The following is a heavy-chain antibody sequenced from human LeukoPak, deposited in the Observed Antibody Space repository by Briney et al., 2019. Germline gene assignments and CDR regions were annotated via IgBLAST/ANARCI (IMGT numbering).Heavy chain of an antibody. J-gene: IGHJ4*02. CDR1: GFSLSTSGMC. Sequence: SGPALVKPTQTLTLTCTFSGFSLSTSGMCVSWIRQPPGKALEWLARIDWDDDKYYSTSLKTRLTISKDTSKNQVVLTMTNMDPVDTATYYCAREKWLRAPFDYRGQGTLVTVSS. CDR2: IDWDDDK. V-gene: IGHV2-70*11. CDR3: AREKWLRAPFDY. D-gene: IGHD5-12*01.